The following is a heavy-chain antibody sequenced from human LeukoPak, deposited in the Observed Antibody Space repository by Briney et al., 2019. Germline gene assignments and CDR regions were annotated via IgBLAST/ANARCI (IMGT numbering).Heavy chain of an antibody. CDR2: INPSDGTT. Sequence: GASVKVSCEASGYTFTSYYMHWVRQAPGQGFEWMGIINPSDGTTSHAQKFQGRVTMTRDTSTSTVHMELSSLRSEDTAVYYCARDGSGSYYGHFDYWGQGTLVTVSS. CDR3: ARDGSGSYYGHFDY. CDR1: GYTFTSYY. D-gene: IGHD1-26*01. V-gene: IGHV1-46*01. J-gene: IGHJ4*02.